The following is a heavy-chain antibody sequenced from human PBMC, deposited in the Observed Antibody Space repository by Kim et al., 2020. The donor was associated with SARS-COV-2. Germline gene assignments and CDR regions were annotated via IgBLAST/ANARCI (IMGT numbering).Heavy chain of an antibody. J-gene: IGHJ3*02. Sequence: PSFQGQVTISADKSISTAYLQWSSLKASDTAMYYCATTGVTAIIDAFDIWGQGTMVTVSS. V-gene: IGHV5-51*01. CDR3: ATTGVTAIIDAFDI. D-gene: IGHD3-10*01.